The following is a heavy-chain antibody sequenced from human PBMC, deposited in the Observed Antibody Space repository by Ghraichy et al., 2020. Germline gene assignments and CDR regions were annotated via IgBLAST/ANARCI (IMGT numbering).Heavy chain of an antibody. CDR1: GFTFSSYW. Sequence: GGSLRLSCAASGFTFSSYWMHWVRQAPGKGLVWVSRINSDGSSTSYADSVKGRFTISRDNAKNTLYLQMNSLRAEDTAVYYCAIFAPSEYNWNDVAAFDIWGQGTMVTVSS. CDR2: INSDGSST. CDR3: AIFAPSEYNWNDVAAFDI. D-gene: IGHD1-1*01. J-gene: IGHJ3*02. V-gene: IGHV3-74*01.